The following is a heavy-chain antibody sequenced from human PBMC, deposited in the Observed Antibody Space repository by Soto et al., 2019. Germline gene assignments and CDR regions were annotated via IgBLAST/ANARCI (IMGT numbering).Heavy chain of an antibody. D-gene: IGHD2-21*02. Sequence: QVQLVQSGAEVKKPGASVKVSCKASGYTFTSYYMHWVRQAPGQGLEWMGIINPSGGSTSYAQKFQGRVTMTRDTSTSTVYMELSSLRSEDTAVYYCAREERSAYCGGACYPDYWGQGTLVTVSS. V-gene: IGHV1-46*01. J-gene: IGHJ4*02. CDR3: AREERSAYCGGACYPDY. CDR1: GYTFTSYY. CDR2: INPSGGST.